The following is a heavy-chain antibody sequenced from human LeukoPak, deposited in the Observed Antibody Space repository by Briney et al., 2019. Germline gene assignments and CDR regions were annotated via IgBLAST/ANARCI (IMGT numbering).Heavy chain of an antibody. D-gene: IGHD6-13*01. CDR3: AREIIAAAGCDY. J-gene: IGHJ4*02. Sequence: SETLSLTCAVYGGSFSGYYWSWIRQPPGKGLEWIGEINHSGSTNYNPSLKSRVTISVDTSKNQFSLKLSSVTAADTAVYYCAREIIAAAGCDYWGQGTLVTVSS. CDR1: GGSFSGYY. V-gene: IGHV4-34*01. CDR2: INHSGST.